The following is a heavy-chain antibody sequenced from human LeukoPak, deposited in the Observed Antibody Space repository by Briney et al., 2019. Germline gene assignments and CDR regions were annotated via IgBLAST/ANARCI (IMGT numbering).Heavy chain of an antibody. V-gene: IGHV1-2*02. CDR3: ARVTSIAARPGGY. J-gene: IGHJ4*02. CDR2: INPNSGGT. D-gene: IGHD6-6*01. Sequence: ASVKVSCKASGYTFTGYYMHWVRRAPGQGLEWMGWINPNSGGTNYAQKFQGRVTMTRDTSISTAYMELSRLRSDDTAVYYCARVTSIAARPGGYWGQGTLVTVSS. CDR1: GYTFTGYY.